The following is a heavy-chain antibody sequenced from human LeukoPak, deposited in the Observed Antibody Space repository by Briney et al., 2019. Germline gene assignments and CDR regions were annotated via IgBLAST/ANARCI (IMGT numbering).Heavy chain of an antibody. CDR1: GFTFSNNG. CDR3: AGPAQQWHWYYIDY. Sequence: GGSLRLSCAASGFTFSNNGMSWVRQAPGKGLEWVSSISGSGSSTNYADSVKGRFTISRDNSQNTLYLQMNSLRAEDTAVYYCAGPAQQWHWYYIDYWGQGTLVTVSS. CDR2: ISGSGSST. V-gene: IGHV3-23*01. J-gene: IGHJ4*02. D-gene: IGHD6-19*01.